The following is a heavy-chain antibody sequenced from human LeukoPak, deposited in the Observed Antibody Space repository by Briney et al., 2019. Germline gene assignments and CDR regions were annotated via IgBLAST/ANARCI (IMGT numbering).Heavy chain of an antibody. Sequence: SETLSLTCTASGGSISSSSYYWGWIRQPPGKGLEWIGNIYYSGSTYYNPSLKSRVTISVDTSKNQFSLKLSSVTAADTAVYYCASTPYYYDSSGTKYYFDYWGQGTLVTDAS. CDR2: IYYSGST. J-gene: IGHJ4*02. V-gene: IGHV4-39*01. CDR1: GGSISSSSYY. CDR3: ASTPYYYDSSGTKYYFDY. D-gene: IGHD3-22*01.